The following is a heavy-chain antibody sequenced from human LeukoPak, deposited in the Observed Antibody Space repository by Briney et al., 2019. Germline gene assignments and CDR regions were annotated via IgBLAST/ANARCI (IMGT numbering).Heavy chain of an antibody. D-gene: IGHD2-15*01. V-gene: IGHV3-7*01. CDR1: GFTFSHFW. Sequence: GGSLRLSCAASGFTFSHFWMSWVRQAPGKGLEWVAYIKKTGSETYYVDSVKGRFTITRDNTRNSLFPQMYSLRAEDTAMYFCAREDGYCSGGNCYSYFDSWGQGTLVTVSS. CDR2: IKKTGSET. CDR3: AREDGYCSGGNCYSYFDS. J-gene: IGHJ4*02.